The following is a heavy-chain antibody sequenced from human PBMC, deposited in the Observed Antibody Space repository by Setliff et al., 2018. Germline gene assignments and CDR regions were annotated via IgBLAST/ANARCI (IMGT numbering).Heavy chain of an antibody. CDR1: GGSISSSSYY. D-gene: IGHD3-3*01. Sequence: SETLSLTCTVSGGSISSSSYYWGWIRQPPGKGLEGIGSIYYSGSTYYNPSLKSRVTISVDTSKNQFSLKLSSVTAADTAVYYCAREERYYNFWSGYWGQGTLVTVSS. J-gene: IGHJ4*02. V-gene: IGHV4-39*07. CDR2: IYYSGST. CDR3: AREERYYNFWSGY.